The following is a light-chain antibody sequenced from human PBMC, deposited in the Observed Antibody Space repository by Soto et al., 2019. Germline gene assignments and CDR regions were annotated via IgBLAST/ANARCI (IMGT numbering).Light chain of an antibody. J-gene: IGKJ2*01. CDR2: DVS. CDR1: QSVRSSF. CDR3: QQYENSVMYT. V-gene: IGKV3-20*01. Sequence: EIVLTQSPGTLSLSPGERATLSCRASQSVRSSFFAWYQQKPGQAPRLLIYDVSVRATGFPDRFSGSGSGTYFTLTINRLEPEDFAVYYCQQYENSVMYTFGQGTKLAIK.